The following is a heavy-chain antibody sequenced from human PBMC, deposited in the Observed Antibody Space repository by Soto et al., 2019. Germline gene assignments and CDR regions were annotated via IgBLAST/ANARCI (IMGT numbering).Heavy chain of an antibody. J-gene: IGHJ4*02. Sequence: SETLSLTCAVYGGSFSGYYWSWIRQPPGKGLEWIGEINHSGSTNYNPSLKSRVTISVDTSKNQFSLKLSSVTAADTAVYYCARQGIAARRLDYWGQGTLVTVS. CDR2: INHSGST. CDR3: ARQGIAARRLDY. CDR1: GGSFSGYY. D-gene: IGHD6-6*01. V-gene: IGHV4-34*01.